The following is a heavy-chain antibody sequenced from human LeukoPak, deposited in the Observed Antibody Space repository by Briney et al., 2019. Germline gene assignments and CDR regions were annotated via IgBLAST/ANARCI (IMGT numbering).Heavy chain of an antibody. CDR3: PRRMYYYDSSGYGGYWLDA. D-gene: IGHD3-22*01. CDR1: GGSISSYY. V-gene: IGHV4-59*08. Sequence: PSETLSLTCTVSGGSISSYYWSWIRQPPGKGLEWIGYIYYSGSTNYNPSLKSRVTISVDTSKNQFSLKLSSVTAADTAVYYCPRRMYYYDSSGYGGYWLDAWGQGTLVTVSS. J-gene: IGHJ5*02. CDR2: IYYSGST.